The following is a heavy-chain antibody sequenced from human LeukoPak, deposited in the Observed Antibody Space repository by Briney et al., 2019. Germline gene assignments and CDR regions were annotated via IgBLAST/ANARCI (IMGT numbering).Heavy chain of an antibody. D-gene: IGHD5-12*01. V-gene: IGHV4-59*08. CDR1: GGSFSGYY. CDR3: ARHGYKGSFDF. Sequence: SETLSLTCAVYGGSFSGYYWSWIRQPPGRGLEWIGYIYYTGSTSYNPSLESRVTMSVDTSENQFSLRLNSVTAADTAVYYCARHGYKGSFDFWGQGTLVTVSS. J-gene: IGHJ5*01. CDR2: IYYTGST.